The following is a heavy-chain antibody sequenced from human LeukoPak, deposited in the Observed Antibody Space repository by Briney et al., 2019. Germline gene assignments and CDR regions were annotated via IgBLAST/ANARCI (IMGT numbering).Heavy chain of an antibody. Sequence: SETLSLTCTVSVYSISSGYYWGWIRQPPGKGLEWIGTIYHSGNPYYNPSLKSRVTISVGTSKNQFSLKLTSVTAADTAVYYCARDLDCSSSRCYGNWSDPWGQGTLVTVSS. J-gene: IGHJ5*02. CDR1: VYSISSGYY. CDR2: IYHSGNP. D-gene: IGHD2-2*01. CDR3: ARDLDCSSSRCYGNWSDP. V-gene: IGHV4-38-2*02.